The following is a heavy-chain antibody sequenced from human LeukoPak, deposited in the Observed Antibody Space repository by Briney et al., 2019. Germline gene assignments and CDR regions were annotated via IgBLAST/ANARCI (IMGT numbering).Heavy chain of an antibody. V-gene: IGHV1-18*01. D-gene: IGHD3-22*01. CDR3: ARGYDSSGYPSPGYDY. J-gene: IGHJ4*02. CDR1: GYTFTSYG. Sequence: ASVKVSCKASGYTFTSYGISWVRQAPGQGLEWMGWISAYNGNTNYAQKLQGRVTMTTDTSTSTAYMALRSLRSDDTAVYYCARGYDSSGYPSPGYDYWGQGTLVTVSS. CDR2: ISAYNGNT.